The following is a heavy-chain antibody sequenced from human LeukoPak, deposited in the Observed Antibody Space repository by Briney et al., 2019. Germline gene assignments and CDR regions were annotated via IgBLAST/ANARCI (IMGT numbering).Heavy chain of an antibody. J-gene: IGHJ6*03. CDR3: ARARGASGATVPHYYYYMDV. CDR2: ISSSGSII. Sequence: GGSLRLSCAASGFTFSDYYMSWIRQAPGKGLEWVSYISSSGSIIYYADSVKGRFTISRDNAKNSLYLQMNSLRAEDTAVYYCARARGASGATVPHYYYYMDVWGKGTTVTISS. CDR1: GFTFSDYY. V-gene: IGHV3-11*01. D-gene: IGHD4-17*01.